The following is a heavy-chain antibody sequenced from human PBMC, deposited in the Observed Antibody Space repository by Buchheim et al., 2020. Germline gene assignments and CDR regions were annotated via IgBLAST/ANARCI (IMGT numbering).Heavy chain of an antibody. CDR1: GFTFSSYG. J-gene: IGHJ6*02. D-gene: IGHD6-13*01. V-gene: IGHV3-30*18. CDR2: TSYDGSNK. Sequence: QVQLVESGGGVVQPGRSLRLSCAASGFTFSSYGMHWVRQAPGKGLEWVAVTSYDGSNKYYADSVKGRFTISRDNSKNTLYLQMNSLRAEDTAVYYCAKDARVDSWYGIYYYYYGMDVWGQGTT. CDR3: AKDARVDSWYGIYYYYYGMDV.